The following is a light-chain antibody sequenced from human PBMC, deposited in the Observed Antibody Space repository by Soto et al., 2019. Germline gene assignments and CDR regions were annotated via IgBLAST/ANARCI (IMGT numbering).Light chain of an antibody. Sequence: QSVLTQPASVSGSPGQSITISCTGTSSDVGAYNYVFWYQQHPGKAPKLMIYDVSNRPSGVSNRFSGSKSGNTASLTISGLQAEDEADYYCSSYTGESTYVLGAGTKVPVL. CDR2: DVS. CDR3: SSYTGESTYV. J-gene: IGLJ1*01. CDR1: SSDVGAYNY. V-gene: IGLV2-14*03.